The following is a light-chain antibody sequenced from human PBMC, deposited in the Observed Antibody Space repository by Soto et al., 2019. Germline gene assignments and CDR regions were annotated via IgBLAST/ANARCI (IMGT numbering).Light chain of an antibody. Sequence: EVVMTQSPATLSVSPGEGATLSCRASQSVNSNLGWYQQRPGQAHRLLIYGASTRATRVPARFSGSGSGTEFTLPITSLQSEDFAVYYCQQYSNWPRTFGQETKVEVK. CDR3: QQYSNWPRT. V-gene: IGKV3-15*01. CDR1: QSVNSN. CDR2: GAS. J-gene: IGKJ1*01.